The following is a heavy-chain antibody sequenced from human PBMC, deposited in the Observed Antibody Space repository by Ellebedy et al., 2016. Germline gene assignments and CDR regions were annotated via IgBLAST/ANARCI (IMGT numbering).Heavy chain of an antibody. CDR3: VRQEGGYSSFDY. D-gene: IGHD5-12*01. Sequence: KVSXKASRYRFSNARIGWVRQTPGKGLEWMGIIYPSDSDARYSPSFQGQVTISVDLSINTAYLQWSRLKASDTAKYYCVRQEGGYSSFDYWGEGTLVTVSS. J-gene: IGHJ4*02. CDR2: IYPSDSDA. CDR1: RYRFSNAR. V-gene: IGHV5-51*01.